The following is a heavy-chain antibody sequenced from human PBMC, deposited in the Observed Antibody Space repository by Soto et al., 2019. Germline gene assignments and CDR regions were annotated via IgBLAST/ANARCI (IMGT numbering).Heavy chain of an antibody. V-gene: IGHV4-34*01. CDR2: INHSGST. J-gene: IGHJ4*02. Sequence: SETLSLTCAVYGGSFSGYYWSWIRQPPGKGLEWIGEINHSGSTNYNPSLKSRVTISVHTSKNQFSLKLSSVTADATAVYYCARDFGYRRYYYDSSGYYHQRYFDYWGQGTLVTVSS. D-gene: IGHD3-22*01. CDR1: GGSFSGYY. CDR3: ARDFGYRRYYYDSSGYYHQRYFDY.